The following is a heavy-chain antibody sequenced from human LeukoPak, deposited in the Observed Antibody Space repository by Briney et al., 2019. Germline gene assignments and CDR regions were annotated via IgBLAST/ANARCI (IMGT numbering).Heavy chain of an antibody. Sequence: PGGSLRLSCAASGLTFSSSWMNWVRQTPGKGLEWVANMNHDGSEKAYVDSVKGRFTISRDNAKNSLYLQMNSLRAEDTAVYYCARDFGFSAFDIWGQGTMVTVSS. V-gene: IGHV3-7*01. CDR2: MNHDGSEK. J-gene: IGHJ3*02. CDR1: GLTFSSSW. CDR3: ARDFGFSAFDI. D-gene: IGHD3-10*01.